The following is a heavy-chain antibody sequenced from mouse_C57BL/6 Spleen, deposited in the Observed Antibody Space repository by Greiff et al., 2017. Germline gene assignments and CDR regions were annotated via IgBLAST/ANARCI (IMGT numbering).Heavy chain of an antibody. CDR2: ISDGGSYT. V-gene: IGHV5-4*01. J-gene: IGHJ3*01. Sequence: EVQLVESGGGLVKPGGSLKLSCAASGFTFSSYAMSWVRQTPEKRLEWVATISDGGSYTYYPDNVKGRFTISRDNAKNNLYLQRSHLKSEDTAMYDCVQLGRAWFAYWGQGTLVTVSA. CDR1: GFTFSSYA. D-gene: IGHD4-1*02. CDR3: VQLGRAWFAY.